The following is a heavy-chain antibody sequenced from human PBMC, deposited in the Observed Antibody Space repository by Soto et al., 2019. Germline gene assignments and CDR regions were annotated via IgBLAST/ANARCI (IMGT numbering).Heavy chain of an antibody. CDR3: ARDLHYDFWSGYRGWFDP. D-gene: IGHD3-3*01. J-gene: IGHJ5*02. CDR2: TYYRSKWYN. CDR1: GDSVSGNSAA. Sequence: PSQTLSLTCAISGDSVSGNSAAWNWIRQSPSRGLEWLGRTYYRSKWYNDYAVSVKSRITINPDTSKNQFSLQLNSVTPEDTAVYYCARDLHYDFWSGYRGWFDPWGQGTLVTVSS. V-gene: IGHV6-1*01.